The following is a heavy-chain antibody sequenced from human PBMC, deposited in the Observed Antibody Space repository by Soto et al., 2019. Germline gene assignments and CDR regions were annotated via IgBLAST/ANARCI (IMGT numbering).Heavy chain of an antibody. Sequence: PGESLKISCKRSVDGFTSDWIGCGRQMPGKGLEWMGIIYPGDSDTRYSPSFQGQVTISADKSISTAYLQWSSLKASDNAMYYCARLVIEVAGPYYAMDVWGQGTKVTVYS. CDR1: VDGFTSDW. CDR2: IYPGDSDT. CDR3: ARLVIEVAGPYYAMDV. D-gene: IGHD6-19*01. V-gene: IGHV5-51*03. J-gene: IGHJ6*02.